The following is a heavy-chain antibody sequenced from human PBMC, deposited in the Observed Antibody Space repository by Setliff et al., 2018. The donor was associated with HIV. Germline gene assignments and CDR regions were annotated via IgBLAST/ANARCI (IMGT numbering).Heavy chain of an antibody. Sequence: SVKVSCKASGNTLRNNAIGWVRQAPGQGLEWMGSLIPVLGEPHYAQSFQGRVTISAYESTKTAHMELRSLTSEDTAAYYCTRGALYGLFEFWGPGTLVTVSS. CDR1: GNTLRNNA. CDR3: TRGALYGLFEF. J-gene: IGHJ4*02. CDR2: LIPVLGEP. D-gene: IGHD3-10*01. V-gene: IGHV1-69*11.